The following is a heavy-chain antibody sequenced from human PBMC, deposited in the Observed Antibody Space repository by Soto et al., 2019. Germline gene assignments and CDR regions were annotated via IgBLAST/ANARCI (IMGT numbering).Heavy chain of an antibody. J-gene: IGHJ4*02. CDR2: IYSGGST. CDR3: ARDPGYDILTGTTAGDY. V-gene: IGHV3-53*01. Sequence: EVQLVESGGGLIQPGGSLRLSCAASGFTVSSNYMSWVRQAPGKGLEWVSVIYSGGSTYYADSVKGRFTISRDNSKNTLYLQMNSLRAEDTAVYYCARDPGYDILTGTTAGDYWGQGTLVTVSS. D-gene: IGHD3-9*01. CDR1: GFTVSSNY.